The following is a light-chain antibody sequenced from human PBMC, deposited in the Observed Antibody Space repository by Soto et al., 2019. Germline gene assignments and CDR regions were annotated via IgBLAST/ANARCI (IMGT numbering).Light chain of an antibody. CDR2: GAS. Sequence: EIVMSQSPATLSVSPGERATLSCMASQSVSSNLAWSQQKPGQAPRLLIYGASTRATGIPARFRGSGSGTEFTLTISTLQSEDFAVYYCQQYNNWPPWTFGQGTKVEIK. J-gene: IGKJ1*01. CDR3: QQYNNWPPWT. V-gene: IGKV3-15*01. CDR1: QSVSSN.